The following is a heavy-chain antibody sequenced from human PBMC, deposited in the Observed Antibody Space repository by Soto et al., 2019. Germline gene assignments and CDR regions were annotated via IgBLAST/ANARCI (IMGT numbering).Heavy chain of an antibody. V-gene: IGHV1-2*02. Sequence: VASVKVSCKASGYTFTGYYMHWVRQAPGQGLEWMGWVNPNSGATNYAQKFQGRVTMTRDTSINTAYMELSRLRSDDTAVYYCARDLGIWFGELSPLDYWGQGTLVTVS. J-gene: IGHJ4*02. D-gene: IGHD3-10*01. CDR2: VNPNSGAT. CDR3: ARDLGIWFGELSPLDY. CDR1: GYTFTGYY.